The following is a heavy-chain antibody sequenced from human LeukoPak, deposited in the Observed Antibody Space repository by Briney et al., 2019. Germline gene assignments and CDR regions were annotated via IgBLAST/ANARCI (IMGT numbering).Heavy chain of an antibody. Sequence: GASVKVSCKASGYTFTSYGISWVRQAPGKGLEWMGWISGYNGNTNYAQKFQGRVTMTRDMSTSTVYMELSSLRSEDTAVYYCARPSPGSGSYYNEFDYWGQGTLVTVSS. CDR1: GYTFTSYG. CDR3: ARPSPGSGSYYNEFDY. V-gene: IGHV1-18*01. D-gene: IGHD3-10*01. J-gene: IGHJ4*02. CDR2: ISGYNGNT.